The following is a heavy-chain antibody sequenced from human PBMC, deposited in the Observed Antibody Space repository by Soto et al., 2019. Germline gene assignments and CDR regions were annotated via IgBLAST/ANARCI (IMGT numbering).Heavy chain of an antibody. J-gene: IGHJ6*02. CDR3: ARGARITIFGVEETCYYYGMDV. V-gene: IGHV4-31*02. Sequence: PSETLSLTCTVSGGSISSGGYYWSWIRQHPGKGLEWIGYIYYSGSTYYNPSLKSRVTISVDTSKNQFSLKLSSVTAADTAVYYCARGARITIFGVEETCYYYGMDVWGQGTTVTVSS. CDR2: IYYSGST. D-gene: IGHD3-3*01. CDR1: GGSISSGGYY.